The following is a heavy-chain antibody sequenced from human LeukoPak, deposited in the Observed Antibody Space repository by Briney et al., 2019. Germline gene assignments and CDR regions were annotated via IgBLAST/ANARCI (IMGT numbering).Heavy chain of an antibody. Sequence: PSETLSLTCTVSGDSISGCYWSWVRQPPGEGLDWIAYIHYSGSTNYSPSLRSRVTISVDTSKNQFSLKLSSVTAADTAVYYCATHTYNSDSSGYSNWFFDLWGRGTLVTVSS. V-gene: IGHV4-59*08. CDR3: ATHTYNSDSSGYSNWFFDL. J-gene: IGHJ2*01. CDR2: IHYSGST. D-gene: IGHD3-22*01. CDR1: GDSISGCY.